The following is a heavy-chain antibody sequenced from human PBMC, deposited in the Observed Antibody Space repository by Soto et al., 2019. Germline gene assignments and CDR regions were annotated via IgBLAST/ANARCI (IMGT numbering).Heavy chain of an antibody. Sequence: QVQLVQSGAEVKKPGASVKVSCKASGYTFTSYGISWVRQAPGQGLEWMGWISAYNGNTNYAQKLQGRVTMTTDTSTSTDYMGLRSLRSDDTAVYYCAWYYGSGTEPYYYYGMDVWGQGTTVTVSS. V-gene: IGHV1-18*01. CDR3: AWYYGSGTEPYYYYGMDV. J-gene: IGHJ6*02. CDR1: GYTFTSYG. D-gene: IGHD3-10*01. CDR2: ISAYNGNT.